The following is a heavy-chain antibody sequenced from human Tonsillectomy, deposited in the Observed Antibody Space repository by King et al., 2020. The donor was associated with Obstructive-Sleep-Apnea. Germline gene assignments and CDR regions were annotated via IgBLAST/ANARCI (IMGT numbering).Heavy chain of an antibody. Sequence: VQLVESGAEVKKPGSSVKVSCKASGGTFSSYAISWVRQAPGQGLKWMGGVIPIFVTANYAQKFQGRVTITADESTSTAYMELSSLRSEDTAVYYCARGQEGGYTSDYWGQGTLVTVSS. V-gene: IGHV1-69*01. CDR1: GGTFSSYA. J-gene: IGHJ4*02. D-gene: IGHD5-12*01. CDR3: ARGQEGGYTSDY. CDR2: VIPIFVTA.